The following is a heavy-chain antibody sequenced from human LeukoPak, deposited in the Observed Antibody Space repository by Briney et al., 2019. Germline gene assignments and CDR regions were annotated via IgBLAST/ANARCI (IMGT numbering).Heavy chain of an antibody. CDR3: ANSNGYGLVDI. Sequence: PSETLSLTCTVSGVSICTISYYWGWVRQPPGKGLEWIGNIFYSGSTYYSPSIKSLVTISLATSTKQFSLKLNSVTAADTAVYYCANSNGYGLVDIWGKGTMVTVSS. CDR2: IFYSGST. D-gene: IGHD3-10*01. CDR1: GVSICTISYY. J-gene: IGHJ3*02. V-gene: IGHV4-39*07.